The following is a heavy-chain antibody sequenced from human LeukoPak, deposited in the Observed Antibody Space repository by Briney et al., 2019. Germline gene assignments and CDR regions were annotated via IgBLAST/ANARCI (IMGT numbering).Heavy chain of an antibody. Sequence: GASVKVSCKASGGTFSSYAISWVRQAPGQGLEWMGGIIPIFGTANYAQKFQGRVTITADESTSTAYMERSSLRSEDTAVYYCAREVPSETRDSSGYHRVVYWGQGTLVTVSS. J-gene: IGHJ4*02. V-gene: IGHV1-69*13. CDR1: GGTFSSYA. CDR2: IIPIFGTA. D-gene: IGHD3-22*01. CDR3: AREVPSETRDSSGYHRVVY.